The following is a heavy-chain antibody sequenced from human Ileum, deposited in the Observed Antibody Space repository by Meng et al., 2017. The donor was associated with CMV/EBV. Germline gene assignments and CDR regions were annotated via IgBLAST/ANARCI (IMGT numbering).Heavy chain of an antibody. J-gene: IGHJ6*02. Sequence: GGSLRLSCAASGFTFDSYAMYWVRQGPGKGLEWVSIIHSGGSTTYYADSVKGRFAISRDNSKNMLYLPMLSLRADDTALYYCAKEPSNLHQYYYGLDVWGQGTTVTVSS. CDR3: AKEPSNLHQYYYGLDV. D-gene: IGHD4-11*01. CDR1: GFTFDSYA. CDR2: IHSGGSTT. V-gene: IGHV3-23*03.